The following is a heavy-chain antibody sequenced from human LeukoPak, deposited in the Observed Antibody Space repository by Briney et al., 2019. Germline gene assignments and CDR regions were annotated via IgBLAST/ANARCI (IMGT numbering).Heavy chain of an antibody. Sequence: GGSPRLSCAASGFTFSSYSMNWVRQAPGKGLEWVSYISSSSSTIYYADSVKGRFTISRDNAKNLVYLQMNSLRAEDTAVYYCARVVYGDYLVPIKNYFDYWGQGTLVTVSS. CDR2: ISSSSSTI. V-gene: IGHV3-48*01. CDR1: GFTFSSYS. D-gene: IGHD4-17*01. J-gene: IGHJ4*02. CDR3: ARVVYGDYLVPIKNYFDY.